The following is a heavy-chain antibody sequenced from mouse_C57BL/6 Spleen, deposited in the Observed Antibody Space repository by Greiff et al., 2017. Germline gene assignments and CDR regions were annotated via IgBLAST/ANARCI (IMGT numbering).Heavy chain of an antibody. CDR2: IDPSDSYT. D-gene: IGHD2-2*01. J-gene: IGHJ3*01. CDR3: ARGGYGVVTWFAY. Sequence: QVQLQQPGAELVRPGTSVKLSCKASGYTFTSYWMHWVKQRPGQGLEWIGVIDPSDSYTNYNQKFKGKATLTVDTSSSTAYMQRSSLTSEDSAVYYCARGGYGVVTWFAYWGQGTLVTVSA. V-gene: IGHV1-59*01. CDR1: GYTFTSYW.